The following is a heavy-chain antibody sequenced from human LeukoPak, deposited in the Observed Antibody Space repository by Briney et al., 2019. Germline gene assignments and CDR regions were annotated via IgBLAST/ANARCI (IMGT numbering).Heavy chain of an antibody. CDR2: ISGSGGST. CDR1: GFTFSSYA. CDR3: ATYGDYEGYFDF. J-gene: IGHJ4*02. Sequence: PGGSLRLSCAASGFTFSSYAMSWVRQAPGKGLEWVSAISGSGGSTYYADSVKGRFTISRDNSKNTLYLQMNSLRVEDTAFYYCATYGDYEGYFDFWGQGTLVTVSS. D-gene: IGHD4-17*01. V-gene: IGHV3-23*01.